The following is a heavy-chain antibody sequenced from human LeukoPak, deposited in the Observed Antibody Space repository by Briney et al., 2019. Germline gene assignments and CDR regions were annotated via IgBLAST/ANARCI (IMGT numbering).Heavy chain of an antibody. J-gene: IGHJ3*02. V-gene: IGHV1-18*01. CDR2: ISAYNGNT. CDR3: AREGTLLWFGESYAFDI. D-gene: IGHD3-10*01. Sequence: ASVKVSCKASGYTFTSYGISWVRQAPGQGLEWMGWISAYNGNTNYAQKFQGRVTMTRNTSISTAYMELSSLRSEDTAVYYCAREGTLLWFGESYAFDIWGQGTMVTVSS. CDR1: GYTFTSYG.